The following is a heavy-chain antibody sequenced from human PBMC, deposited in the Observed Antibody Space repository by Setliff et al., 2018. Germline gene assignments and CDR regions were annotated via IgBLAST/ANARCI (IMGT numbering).Heavy chain of an antibody. V-gene: IGHV3-49*04. CDR3: ARSENCFSTHCSPYDY. D-gene: IGHD2-2*01. CDR1: GFTFGDHA. Sequence: GGSLRLSCTASGFTFGDHAMSWVRQAPGKGLEWVGFIGGKVYGGTTEYATPVKGRFTISRDDSKSIAYLQMNSLKTEDTATYYCARSENCFSTHCSPYDYWGQGTLVTVSS. CDR2: IGGKVYGGTT. J-gene: IGHJ4*02.